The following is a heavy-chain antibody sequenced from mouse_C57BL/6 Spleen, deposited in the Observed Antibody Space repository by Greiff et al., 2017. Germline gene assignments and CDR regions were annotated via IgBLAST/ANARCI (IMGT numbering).Heavy chain of an antibody. V-gene: IGHV14-4*01. CDR1: GFNIKDDY. Sequence: EVQLQQSGAELVRPGASVKLSCTASGFNIKDDYLHWVKQRPEQGLEWIGWIDPENGDTEYASKFQGKATITADTSANTPYLQLSSLTSEDTAVYYCTGYVSDYGGKGTTLTVSS. CDR3: TGYVSDY. D-gene: IGHD2-2*01. J-gene: IGHJ2*01. CDR2: IDPENGDT.